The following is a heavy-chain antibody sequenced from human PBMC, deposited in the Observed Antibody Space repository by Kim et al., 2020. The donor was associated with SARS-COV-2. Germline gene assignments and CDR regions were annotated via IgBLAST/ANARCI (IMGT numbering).Heavy chain of an antibody. D-gene: IGHD3-22*01. CDR3: AREGATYYYDSSGLEAFDI. V-gene: IGHV5-51*01. CDR2: IYPGDSDT. J-gene: IGHJ3*02. Sequence: GESLKISCKGSGYSFTSYWIGWVRQMPGKGLEWMGIIYPGDSDTRYSPSFQGQVTISADKSISTAYLQWSSLKASDTAMYYCAREGATYYYDSSGLEAFDIWGQGTMVTVSS. CDR1: GYSFTSYW.